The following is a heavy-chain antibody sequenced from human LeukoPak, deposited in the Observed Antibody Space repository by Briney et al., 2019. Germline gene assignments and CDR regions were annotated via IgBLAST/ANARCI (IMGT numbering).Heavy chain of an antibody. Sequence: ASVKVSCKASGYTFTSYGISWVRQAPGQGLEWMGWISAYNGNTNYAQKLQGRVTMTTDTSTSTAYMELRSLRSDDTAVYYCASLKARDYFGSGWSRHAFDIWGQGTMVTVSS. CDR2: ISAYNGNT. CDR3: ASLKARDYFGSGWSRHAFDI. CDR1: GYTFTSYG. J-gene: IGHJ3*02. D-gene: IGHD6-19*01. V-gene: IGHV1-18*01.